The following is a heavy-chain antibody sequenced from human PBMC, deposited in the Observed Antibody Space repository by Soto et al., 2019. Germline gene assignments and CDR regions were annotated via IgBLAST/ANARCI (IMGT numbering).Heavy chain of an antibody. D-gene: IGHD6-13*01. CDR2: IGGSDGST. CDR1: GFTFSSYA. CDR3: ARRSSSWYFDY. V-gene: IGHV3-23*01. J-gene: IGHJ4*01. Sequence: EVQLLESGGGLVQPGGSLRLSCAASGFTFSSYAMNWVRQAPGKGLEWVSVIGGSDGSTYDADSVKGRFTISRDNSKNTLNLQMNSLRAEDTAVYYCARRSSSWYFDYWGHATLVTVSS.